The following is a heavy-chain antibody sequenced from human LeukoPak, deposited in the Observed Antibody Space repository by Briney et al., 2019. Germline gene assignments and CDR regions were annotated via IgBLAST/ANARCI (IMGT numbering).Heavy chain of an antibody. V-gene: IGHV1-2*02. CDR1: GYTFTDYY. Sequence: ASVKVSCKASGYTFTDYYIHWVRQAPGQGLEWMAWMNPNSGGTSYAQKFQGRVTMTGDTSISTSYMELSRLRSDDTAVYYCARAWLRLNPYFDYWGQGTLVTVSS. CDR2: MNPNSGGT. D-gene: IGHD5-12*01. J-gene: IGHJ4*02. CDR3: ARAWLRLNPYFDY.